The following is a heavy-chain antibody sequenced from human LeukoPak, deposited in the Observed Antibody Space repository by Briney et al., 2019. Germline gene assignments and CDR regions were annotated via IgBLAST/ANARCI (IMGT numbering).Heavy chain of an antibody. J-gene: IGHJ6*04. V-gene: IGHV3-48*03. CDR3: VELGITMIGGV. CDR1: GCTFSSYE. D-gene: IGHD3-10*02. CDR2: ISSSGSTI. Sequence: PGGSLRLSCAASGCTFSSYEMNWVRQAPGKGLEWVSYISSSGSTIYYADSVKGRFTISRDNAKKSLYLQMNSLRAEDTAVYYCVELGITMIGGVWGKGTTVTISS.